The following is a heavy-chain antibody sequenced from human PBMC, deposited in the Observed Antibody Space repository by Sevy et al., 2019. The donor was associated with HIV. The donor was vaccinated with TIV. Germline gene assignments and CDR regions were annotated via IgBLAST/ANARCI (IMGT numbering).Heavy chain of an antibody. CDR3: AREAVPAAGTTFDY. Sequence: ASVKVSCKASGGTFSSYAISWVRQAPGQGLEWMGWIIPIFGTANYAQKSQGRVTITADESTSTAYMELSSLRSEDTAVYYCAREAVPAAGTTFDYWGQGTLVTVSS. J-gene: IGHJ4*02. CDR2: IIPIFGTA. CDR1: GGTFSSYA. V-gene: IGHV1-69*13. D-gene: IGHD6-13*01.